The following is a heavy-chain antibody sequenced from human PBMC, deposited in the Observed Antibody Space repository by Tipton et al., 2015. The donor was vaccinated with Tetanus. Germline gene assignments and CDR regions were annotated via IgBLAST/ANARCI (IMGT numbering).Heavy chain of an antibody. CDR2: ILAGGGST. Sequence: SGFRFNSYAMSWVRQAPGKGLEWVSGILAGGGSTYYADSVKGRFTMSRDNSQDTVSLQMNNLRADDTAVYYCAKARGAVVTLDYWGQGTLVTVSS. J-gene: IGHJ4*02. V-gene: IGHV3-23*01. D-gene: IGHD3-22*01. CDR3: AKARGAVVTLDY. CDR1: GFRFNSYA.